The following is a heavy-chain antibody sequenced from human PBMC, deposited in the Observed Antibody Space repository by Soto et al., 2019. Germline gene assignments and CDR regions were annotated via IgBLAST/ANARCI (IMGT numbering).Heavy chain of an antibody. CDR3: TRDLYDFWSGYYSAPFDY. J-gene: IGHJ4*02. CDR2: IRSKAYGGAT. Sequence: ESGGGLVQPGRSLRLSCTASGFTFGDYAMSWFRQAPGKGLEWVGFIRSKAYGGATEYAASVKGRFTISRDDSKSIAYLQMNSLKTEDTAVYYCTRDLYDFWSGYYSAPFDYWGQGTLVTVSS. D-gene: IGHD3-3*01. V-gene: IGHV3-49*03. CDR1: GFTFGDYA.